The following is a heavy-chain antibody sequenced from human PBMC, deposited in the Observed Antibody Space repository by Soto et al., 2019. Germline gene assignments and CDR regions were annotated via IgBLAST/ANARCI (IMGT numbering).Heavy chain of an antibody. CDR1: GYRFTSYW. J-gene: IGHJ6*02. V-gene: IGHV5-51*01. D-gene: IGHD2-2*01. CDR3: ARYCSSTSCQHYYGMDV. Sequence: PGESLKISCKASGYRFTSYWIAWVRQTPGKGLEWMGIIYPGDSDTRYSPSFQGQVTISADKSTSTAYLQWSGLKASDTAMYYCARYCSSTSCQHYYGMDVWGQGTTVTVSS. CDR2: IYPGDSDT.